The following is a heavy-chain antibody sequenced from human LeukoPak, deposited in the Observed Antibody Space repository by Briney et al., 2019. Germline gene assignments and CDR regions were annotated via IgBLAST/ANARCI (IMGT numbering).Heavy chain of an antibody. CDR1: GGSISSSSYY. J-gene: IGHJ3*02. V-gene: IGHV4-39*01. D-gene: IGHD4-17*01. CDR2: IYYSGST. Sequence: SETLSLTCTVSGGSISSSSYYWGWIRQPPGKGLEWIGSIYYSGSTYYNPSLKSRVTISVDTSKNQFSLKLSSVTAADTAVYYCARRTSHDYGDYWAFDIWGQGTIVTISS. CDR3: ARRTSHDYGDYWAFDI.